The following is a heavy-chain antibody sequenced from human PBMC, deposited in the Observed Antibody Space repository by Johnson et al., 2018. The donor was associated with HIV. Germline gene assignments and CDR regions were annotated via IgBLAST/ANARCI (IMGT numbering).Heavy chain of an antibody. CDR1: GFTFSRYG. J-gene: IGHJ3*02. V-gene: IGHV3-7*03. Sequence: VQLVESGGGVVQVGRSLRLSCEASGFTFSRYGMHWVRQAPGKGLEWVANINQDGSEKNYVDSVKGRFAISRDNAKNSLYLQINSLRAEDTAVDYCARDDCTAGICYNAFDIWGQGTMVTVSS. D-gene: IGHD2-8*02. CDR3: ARDDCTAGICYNAFDI. CDR2: INQDGSEK.